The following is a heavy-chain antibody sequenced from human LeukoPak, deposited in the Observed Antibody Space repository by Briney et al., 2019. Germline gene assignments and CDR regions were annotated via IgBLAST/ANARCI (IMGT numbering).Heavy chain of an antibody. CDR1: GFTFSSYA. J-gene: IGHJ3*01. V-gene: IGHV4-34*01. CDR2: INHSGST. D-gene: IGHD2-2*01. CDR3: ARLSCSSTTCYFPDAFDV. Sequence: GSLRLSCAASGFTFSSYAINWVRQPPGKGLEWIGEINHSGSTNYNPSLKSRVTISVDTSKNQFSLKLSSVTAADTSVYYCARLSCSSTTCYFPDAFDVWGQGTKVTVSS.